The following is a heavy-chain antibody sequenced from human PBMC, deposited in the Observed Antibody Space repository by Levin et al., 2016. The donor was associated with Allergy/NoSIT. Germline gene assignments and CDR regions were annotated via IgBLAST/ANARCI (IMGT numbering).Heavy chain of an antibody. CDR1: GFNFSIHE. Sequence: GSLRLSCAASGFNFSIHEMNWVRQAPGKGLEWVSYISTAGTTIYYADSVKGRFTISRDNAKNSLYLQMTSLRAEDTAVYYCAREGAYCSGGTCYPSADFGLDVWGQGTSVTVSS. CDR3: AREGAYCSGGTCYPSADFGLDV. CDR2: ISTAGTTI. J-gene: IGHJ6*02. D-gene: IGHD2-15*01. V-gene: IGHV3-48*03.